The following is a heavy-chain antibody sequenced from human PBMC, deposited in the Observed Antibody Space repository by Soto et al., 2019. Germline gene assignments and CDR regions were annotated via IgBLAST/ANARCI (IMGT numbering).Heavy chain of an antibody. D-gene: IGHD2-2*01. V-gene: IGHV1-3*01. CDR1: GYTFTSYA. J-gene: IGHJ4*02. CDR3: ARDLVRVVVPAAKGGVTDY. CDR2: INAGNGNT. Sequence: QVQLVQSGAEVKKPGASVKVSCKASGYTFTSYAMHWVRQAPGQRLEWMGWINAGNGNTKYSQKFQGRVTITRDTSASTAYMELSSLRSEDTAVYYCARDLVRVVVPAAKGGVTDYWGQGTLVTVSS.